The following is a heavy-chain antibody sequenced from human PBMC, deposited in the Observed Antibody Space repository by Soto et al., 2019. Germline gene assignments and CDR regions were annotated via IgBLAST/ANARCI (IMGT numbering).Heavy chain of an antibody. J-gene: IGHJ4*02. CDR1: GGSISSGDYY. D-gene: IGHD3-10*01. V-gene: IGHV4-30-4*01. Sequence: QVQLQESGPGLVKPSQTLSLTCTVSGGSISSGDYYWSWIRQPPGKGLEWIGYIYYSGSTYYNPSRKSRATISVDTSKNQFSRQLSSVTAADTAGYYCAGVGGFGATTIDYWGQGTLVTVSS. CDR2: IYYSGST. CDR3: AGVGGFGATTIDY.